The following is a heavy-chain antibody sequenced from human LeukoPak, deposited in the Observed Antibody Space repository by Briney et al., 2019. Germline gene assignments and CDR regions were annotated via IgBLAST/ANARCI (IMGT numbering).Heavy chain of an antibody. CDR2: IYTSGST. J-gene: IGHJ2*01. Sequence: SETLSLTCTVSGGSISSYYWSWIRQPAGKGLEWIGRIYTSGSTNYNPSLKSRVTTSVDTSKNQFSLKLSSVTAADTAVYYCARDLPFWSGYLYFDLWGRGTLVTVSS. CDR1: GGSISSYY. CDR3: ARDLPFWSGYLYFDL. V-gene: IGHV4-4*07. D-gene: IGHD3-3*01.